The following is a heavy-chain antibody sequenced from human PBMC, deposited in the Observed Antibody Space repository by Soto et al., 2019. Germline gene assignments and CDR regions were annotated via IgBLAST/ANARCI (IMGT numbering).Heavy chain of an antibody. CDR2: IDPSDGST. J-gene: IGHJ6*02. D-gene: IGHD6-6*01. CDR1: GYLFTTYS. Sequence: QEHLVQSGTEVKKPGASVTISCQASGYLFTTYSMHWVRQVPGQALQWMGIIDPSDGSTIYAQQFQHRLTLTRDTSTNTVYMDLTSLRSEDTAMYYCTNGFVTRQLPNHLYCGMDVWGQGTTVIVSS. V-gene: IGHV1-46*01. CDR3: TNGFVTRQLPNHLYCGMDV.